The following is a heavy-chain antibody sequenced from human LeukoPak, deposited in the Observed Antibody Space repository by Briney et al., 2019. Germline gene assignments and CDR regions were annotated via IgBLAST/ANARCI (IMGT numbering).Heavy chain of an antibody. Sequence: GESLKISCKGSGYSFTSYWIVWVRQMPGKGLEWMGIIYPGDSDTRYSPSFQGQVTIPADKSISTAYLQWSSLKASDSAMYYCARQGSVYCSGGSCYSNWYFDLWGRGTLVTVSS. J-gene: IGHJ2*01. CDR1: GYSFTSYW. D-gene: IGHD2-15*01. CDR2: IYPGDSDT. CDR3: ARQGSVYCSGGSCYSNWYFDL. V-gene: IGHV5-51*01.